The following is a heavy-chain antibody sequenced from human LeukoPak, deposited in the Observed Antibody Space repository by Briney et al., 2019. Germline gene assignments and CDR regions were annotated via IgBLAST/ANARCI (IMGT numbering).Heavy chain of an antibody. J-gene: IGHJ4*02. CDR1: GGSLSSYY. Sequence: PSETLSLTCTVSGGSLSSYYWRWVRQPPGKGLEWIGYIYYSGGTNYNPSLKSRVTISVDTSKNQFSLKLSSVTAADTAVYYCARRRPGIAVAGLYYFDYWGQGTLVTVSS. CDR3: ARRRPGIAVAGLYYFDY. V-gene: IGHV4-59*01. CDR2: IYYSGGT. D-gene: IGHD6-19*01.